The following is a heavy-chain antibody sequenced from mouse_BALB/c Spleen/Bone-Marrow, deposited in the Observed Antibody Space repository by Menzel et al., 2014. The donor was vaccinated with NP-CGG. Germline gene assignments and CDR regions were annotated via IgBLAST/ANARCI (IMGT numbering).Heavy chain of an antibody. CDR1: GYTFXNYY. J-gene: IGHJ3*01. V-gene: IGHV1S56*01. D-gene: IGHD3-1*01. Sequence: QVHVKQSGPELVKPGASVRISCKASGYTFXNYYIHWVKQRPGQGLEWIGWIYPGNVNTKYNEKFKDKATLTADKSSSTAYMQFSSLTSEDSAVYFCARFSSGYQAWFACWGQGTLVTVSA. CDR2: IYPGNVNT. CDR3: ARFSSGYQAWFAC.